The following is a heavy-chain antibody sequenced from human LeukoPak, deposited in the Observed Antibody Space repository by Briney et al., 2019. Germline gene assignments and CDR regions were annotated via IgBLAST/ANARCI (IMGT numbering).Heavy chain of an antibody. CDR2: IYPSGTT. CDR1: GDSMSGKY. Sequence: SETLSLTCTVSGDSMSGKYWNCIRQPAGKGLEWIGRIYPSGTTNYNPSLESRVTMSIDTSKNQFSLRLTPVTTADTAVYYCGSQNCSDPSCSVAWFDPRGQGALVTVSS. CDR3: GSQNCSDPSCSVAWFDP. V-gene: IGHV4-4*07. D-gene: IGHD2-15*01. J-gene: IGHJ5*02.